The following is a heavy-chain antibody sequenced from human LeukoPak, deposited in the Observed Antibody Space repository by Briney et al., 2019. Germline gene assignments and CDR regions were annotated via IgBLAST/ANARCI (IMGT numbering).Heavy chain of an antibody. CDR2: IIPIFGTA. CDR3: AKKNIVGATRNWFDP. J-gene: IGHJ5*02. CDR1: GGTFSSYA. V-gene: IGHV1-69*13. D-gene: IGHD1-26*01. Sequence: SVKVSCKASGGTFSSYAISWVRQAPGQGLEWMGGIIPIFGTANYAQKFQGRVTITADESTSTAYMELSSLGSEDTAVYYCAKKNIVGATRNWFDPWGQGTLVTVSS.